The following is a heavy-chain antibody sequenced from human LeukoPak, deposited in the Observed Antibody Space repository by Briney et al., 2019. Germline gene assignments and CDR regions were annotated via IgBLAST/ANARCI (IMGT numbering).Heavy chain of an antibody. CDR3: ARSRGRQLYGDFGY. V-gene: IGHV4-59*01. J-gene: IGHJ4*02. Sequence: PSETLSLTCSVSGGSISNNYWSWIRQPPGKGLEWIGYIYYSGSTKYNPSLKSRVTISVDTSKNQFSLKLSSVTAADTAVYYCARSRGRQLYGDFGYWGQGTLVTVSS. CDR2: IYYSGST. D-gene: IGHD5-18*01. CDR1: GGSISNNY.